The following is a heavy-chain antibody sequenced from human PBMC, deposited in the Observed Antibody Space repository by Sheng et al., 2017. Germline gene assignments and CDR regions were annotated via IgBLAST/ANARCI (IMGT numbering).Heavy chain of an antibody. D-gene: IGHD3-16*01. CDR3: AKDIAKLGISGHFHY. Sequence: EVQLVESGGVVVQPGGSLRLSCAASGFTFDDYAMHWVRQAPGKGLEWMSLISGDGGSTYYADSVKGLFTISRDNGKNSLYLQMSSLRTEDTAFYYCAKDIAKLGISGHFHYWGQGALVTVSS. V-gene: IGHV3-43D*03. CDR1: GFTFDDYA. CDR2: ISGDGGST. J-gene: IGHJ4*02.